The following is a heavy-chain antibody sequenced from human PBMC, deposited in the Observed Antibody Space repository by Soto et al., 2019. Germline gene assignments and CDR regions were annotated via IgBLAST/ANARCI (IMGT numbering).Heavy chain of an antibody. J-gene: IGHJ6*02. V-gene: IGHV3-30-3*01. Sequence: GGSLRLSCAASGFTFSSYAMHWVRQAPGKGLEWVAVISYDGSNKYYADSVKGRFTISRDNSKNTLYLQMNSLRAEDTAVYYCARDLSANYYYYYYGMDVWGQGTTVTVSS. CDR2: ISYDGSNK. D-gene: IGHD1-7*01. CDR1: GFTFSSYA. CDR3: ARDLSANYYYYYYGMDV.